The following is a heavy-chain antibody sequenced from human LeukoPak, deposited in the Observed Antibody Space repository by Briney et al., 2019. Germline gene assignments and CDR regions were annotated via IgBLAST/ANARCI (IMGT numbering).Heavy chain of an antibody. J-gene: IGHJ4*02. CDR1: GFTFSSYG. CDR3: AKRPTGNNPFDY. CDR2: ISTSGSPT. V-gene: IGHV3-23*01. D-gene: IGHD1/OR15-1a*01. Sequence: PGGSLRLSCAASGFTFSSYGMSWVRQAPGKGLEWVSIISTSGSPTYYADSVKGRFTISRDNSKNTVYLQMNSLRAEDTAIYYCAKRPTGNNPFDYWGQGALVTVSS.